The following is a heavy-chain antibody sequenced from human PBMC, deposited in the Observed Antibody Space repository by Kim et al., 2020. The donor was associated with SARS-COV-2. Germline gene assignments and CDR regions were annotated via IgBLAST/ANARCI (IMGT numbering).Heavy chain of an antibody. D-gene: IGHD1-26*01. Sequence: GGSLRLSCTASGFSFTDAWMTWVRQAPGKGLEWIGRIKSKRGGGTTDYAAPVKGRFIVSRDDSKNTIYLEMSSLETEDTAMYYCAKVRDMGSFSLEYWGPGTLVTVSS. V-gene: IGHV3-15*01. CDR2: IKSKRGGGTT. J-gene: IGHJ4*02. CDR1: GFSFTDAW. CDR3: AKVRDMGSFSLEY.